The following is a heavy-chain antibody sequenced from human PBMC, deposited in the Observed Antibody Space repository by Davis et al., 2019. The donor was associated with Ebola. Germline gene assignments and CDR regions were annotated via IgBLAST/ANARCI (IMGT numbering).Heavy chain of an antibody. CDR1: GFTFSSYA. Sequence: PGGSLRLSCAASGFTFSSYAMSWVRQAPGKGLEWVSAISGSGGSTYYADSVKDRFTISRDNSKNTLYLQMNSLRAEDTAVYYCAKVRGSGSYYFDYWGQGTLVTVSS. V-gene: IGHV3-23*01. J-gene: IGHJ4*02. CDR3: AKVRGSGSYYFDY. D-gene: IGHD1-26*01. CDR2: ISGSGGST.